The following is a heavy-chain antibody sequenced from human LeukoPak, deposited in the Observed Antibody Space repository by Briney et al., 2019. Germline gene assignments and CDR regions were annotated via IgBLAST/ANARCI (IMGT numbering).Heavy chain of an antibody. V-gene: IGHV3-66*02. CDR3: ALYYYGSGSYFDY. CDR1: GFTVSSYY. CDR2: IYSGGST. Sequence: QPGGSLRLACAASGFTVSSYYMSWVRQPPGKGLEWVSVIYSGGSTYYADSVKGRFTISRDISKNTLYLQMNSLRAEDTAVYYCALYYYGSGSYFDYWGQGTLVTVSS. J-gene: IGHJ4*02. D-gene: IGHD3-10*01.